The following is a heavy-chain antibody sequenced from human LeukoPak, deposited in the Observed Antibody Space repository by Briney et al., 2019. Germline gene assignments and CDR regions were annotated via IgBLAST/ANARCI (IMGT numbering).Heavy chain of an antibody. Sequence: KSSETLSLTCAVYGGSFSGYYWSWIRQPPGKGLEWIGEINHSGSTNYNPSLKSRVTISVDTSKNQFSLKLSSVTAADTAVYYCARGYFDWFRDNWGRGTLVTVSS. CDR3: ARGYFDWFRDN. V-gene: IGHV4-34*01. CDR1: GGSFSGYY. J-gene: IGHJ4*02. D-gene: IGHD3-9*01. CDR2: INHSGST.